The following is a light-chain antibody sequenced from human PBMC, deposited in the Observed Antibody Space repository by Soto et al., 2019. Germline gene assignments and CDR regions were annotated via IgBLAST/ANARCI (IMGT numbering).Light chain of an antibody. CDR3: QQYNSYTYT. Sequence: GDRVTITCRASQSIGSWLAWYQQKPGKAPKLLIYDASSLESGVPSRFSGSGSGTEFTLTISSLQPDDFATYYCQQYNSYTYTFGQGTKLEIK. CDR2: DAS. J-gene: IGKJ2*01. CDR1: QSIGSW. V-gene: IGKV1-5*01.